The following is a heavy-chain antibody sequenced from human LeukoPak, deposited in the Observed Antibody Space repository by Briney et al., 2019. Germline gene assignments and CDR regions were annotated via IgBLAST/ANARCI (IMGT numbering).Heavy chain of an antibody. CDR1: GFTFSSYA. CDR2: ISGSGSGI. V-gene: IGHV3-23*01. D-gene: IGHD6-19*01. J-gene: IGHJ4*02. CDR3: AKSRYSSASYASDY. Sequence: PGGSLRLSCAASGFTFSSYAMNWVRQAPGKGLEWVSAISGSGSGIYYADSVKGRFTISRDNSKNTLYLQMTSLRAEDTAVYYCAKSRYSSASYASDYWGQGTLGTVSS.